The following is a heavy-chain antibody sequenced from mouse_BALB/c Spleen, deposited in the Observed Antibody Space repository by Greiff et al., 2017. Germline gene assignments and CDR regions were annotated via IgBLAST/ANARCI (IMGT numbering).Heavy chain of an antibody. CDR2: IYPGNSDT. CDR3: TREGNYYDYEDAY. D-gene: IGHD2-4*01. J-gene: IGHJ3*01. V-gene: IGHV1-5*01. CDR1: GYSFTSYW. Sequence: EVQLQESGTVLARPGASVKMSCKASGYSFTSYWMHWVKQRPGQGLEWIGAIYPGNSDTSYNQKFKGKAKLTAVTSASTAYMELSSLTNEDSAVYYCTREGNYYDYEDAYWGQGTLVTVSA.